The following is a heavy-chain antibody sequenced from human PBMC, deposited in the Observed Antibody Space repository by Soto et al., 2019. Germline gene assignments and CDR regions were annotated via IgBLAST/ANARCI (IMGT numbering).Heavy chain of an antibody. Sequence: GASVKGSCKASGYTFTSYAMHWVRQAPGQRLEWMGWINAGNGNTKYSQKFQGRVTITRDTSASTAYMELSSLRSEDTAVYYCASGYYGSGSYYNSDLPYYYGMDVWGQGTTVTVSS. J-gene: IGHJ6*02. V-gene: IGHV1-3*01. CDR2: INAGNGNT. D-gene: IGHD3-10*01. CDR1: GYTFTSYA. CDR3: ASGYYGSGSYYNSDLPYYYGMDV.